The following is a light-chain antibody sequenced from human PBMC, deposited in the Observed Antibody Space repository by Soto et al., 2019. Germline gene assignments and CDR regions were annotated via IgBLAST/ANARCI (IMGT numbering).Light chain of an antibody. Sequence: EFVLTQSPGTLSLSPGERVTLSCRASQSVSTSYLAWYQQKPGQAPRLLIHDVSTRATGIPDRFSGSGSGTDFTLTISRLEPEDFAVYYCQQYGSSLMYTFGQGTRLEIK. CDR3: QQYGSSLMYT. CDR1: QSVSTSY. J-gene: IGKJ2*01. V-gene: IGKV3-20*01. CDR2: DVS.